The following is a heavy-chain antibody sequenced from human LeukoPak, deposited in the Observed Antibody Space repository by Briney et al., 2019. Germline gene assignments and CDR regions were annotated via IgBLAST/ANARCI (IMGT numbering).Heavy chain of an antibody. V-gene: IGHV3-7*01. J-gene: IGHJ6*03. CDR3: ASIGPYSSGHWGYYYYYYMDV. D-gene: IGHD6-19*01. CDR1: GFTFSSYW. Sequence: PGGSLRLSCAASGFTFSSYWMSWVRQAPGKGLEWVANIKQDGSEKYYVDSVKGRFTISRDNAKNSLYLQMNSLRAEDTAVYYCASIGPYSSGHWGYYYYYYMDVWGKGTTVTVSS. CDR2: IKQDGSEK.